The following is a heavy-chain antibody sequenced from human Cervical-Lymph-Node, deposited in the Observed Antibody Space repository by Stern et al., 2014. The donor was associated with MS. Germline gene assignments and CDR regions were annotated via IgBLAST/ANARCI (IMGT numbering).Heavy chain of an antibody. CDR2: IYYSGST. CDR3: ARGPYSTGLHFDY. J-gene: IGHJ4*02. CDR1: GGSITSYY. Sequence: GQLVESGPGLVKPSETLSLTCTVSGGSITSYYWSWIRQPPGKGLEWIGYIYYSGSTNYNPSLKSRVTISVDTSKNQFSLKLSSVTAADTAVYYCARGPYSTGLHFDYWGQETLVTVSS. D-gene: IGHD6-25*01. V-gene: IGHV4-59*01.